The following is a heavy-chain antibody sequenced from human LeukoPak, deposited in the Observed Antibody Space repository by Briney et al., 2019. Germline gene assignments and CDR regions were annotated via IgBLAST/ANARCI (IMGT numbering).Heavy chain of an antibody. J-gene: IGHJ4*02. CDR3: AKDIEPFRTVVTPVCDY. CDR1: GYTFTSYY. V-gene: IGHV1-46*01. Sequence: ASVKVSCKASGYTFTSYYMHWVRQAPGQGLEWMGIINPSGGSTSYAQKFQGRVTMTRDTSTSTVYMELSSLRSEDTALYYCAKDIEPFRTVVTPVCDYWGQGTLVTVSS. CDR2: INPSGGST. D-gene: IGHD4-23*01.